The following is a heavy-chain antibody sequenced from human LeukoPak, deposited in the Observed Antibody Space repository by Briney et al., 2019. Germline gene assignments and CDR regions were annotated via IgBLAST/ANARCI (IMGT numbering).Heavy chain of an antibody. V-gene: IGHV3-33*01. J-gene: IGHJ6*03. CDR1: GFTSSSCA. CDR2: IWYDGRNQ. Sequence: GESLKISCAASGFTSSSCAMHWVRQAPGKGLEWVAVIWYDGRNQYYADSVKGRFTISRDNSKNTLYLQMNSLRAEDTALYYCARTYYHMDVWGKGATVTVSS. CDR3: ARTYYHMDV.